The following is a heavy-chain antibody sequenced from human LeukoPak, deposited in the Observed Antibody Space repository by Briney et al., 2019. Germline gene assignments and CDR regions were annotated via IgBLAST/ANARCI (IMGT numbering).Heavy chain of an antibody. CDR1: GFTSSSYW. V-gene: IGHV3-74*01. CDR3: VRGRGSYGWFDP. CDR2: ISGDGTAR. J-gene: IGHJ5*02. Sequence: GGSLRLSCAASGFTSSSYWMHWVRQVPGKGLVWVSRISGDGTARNYADSVKGRFTISRDDAKNTVDLQMNSLRGEDTAVYYCVRGRGSYGWFDPWGQGTLVSVSS. D-gene: IGHD3-10*01.